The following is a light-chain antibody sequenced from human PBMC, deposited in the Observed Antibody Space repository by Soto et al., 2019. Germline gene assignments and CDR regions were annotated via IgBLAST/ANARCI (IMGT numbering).Light chain of an antibody. J-gene: IGLJ1*01. V-gene: IGLV1-44*01. CDR2: SNN. Sequence: QSVLTQPPSASGTPGQRVTISCSGRSSNIGSNTVNWYQQLPGTAPKLLIYSNNQRPSGVPDRFSGSKSGTSASLAISGRQSEDEADYYCAAWDDSLNAYVVGTGTKV. CDR1: SSNIGSNT. CDR3: AAWDDSLNAYV.